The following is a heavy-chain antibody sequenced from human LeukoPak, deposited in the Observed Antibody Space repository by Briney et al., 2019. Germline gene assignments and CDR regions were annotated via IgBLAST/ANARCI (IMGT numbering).Heavy chain of an antibody. V-gene: IGHV4-59*01. D-gene: IGHD3-10*01. Sequence: SETLSLTCSVSGGSISDYYWTWIRQSPEKGLEWIGYIQSIGGTNYNPSLKSRVTISVDTSKNQFSLKLTSVTAADTAFYYCARGNDYYGSGRQSYFGPWGQGTLVIVSS. J-gene: IGHJ5*02. CDR3: ARGNDYYGSGRQSYFGP. CDR1: GGSISDYY. CDR2: IQSIGGT.